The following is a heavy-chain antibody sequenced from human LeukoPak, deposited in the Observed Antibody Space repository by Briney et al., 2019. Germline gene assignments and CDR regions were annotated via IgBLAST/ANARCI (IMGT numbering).Heavy chain of an antibody. J-gene: IGHJ4*02. CDR1: GGSISSGGYS. CDR3: ARGNYDSSGYYSGFDY. CDR2: IYHSGST. Sequence: SQTLSLTCAVSGGSISSGGYSWSWIRQPPGKGLEWIGYIYHSGSTYYNPSLKSRVTISVDRSKNQFSLKLSSVTAAGTAVYYCARGNYDSSGYYSGFDYWGQGTLVTVSS. D-gene: IGHD3-22*01. V-gene: IGHV4-30-2*01.